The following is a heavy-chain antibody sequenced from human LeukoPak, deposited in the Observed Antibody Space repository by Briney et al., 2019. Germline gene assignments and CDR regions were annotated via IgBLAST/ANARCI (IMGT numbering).Heavy chain of an antibody. Sequence: PGGSLRLSCAASGFTVSSNYMSWVRQAPGKGLEWVSVMYSGGSTYYADSVKGRFTISRDNSKNTLYLQMNSLRAEDTAVYYCAREGSGYDSHIPFDYWGQGTLVTVSS. J-gene: IGHJ4*02. CDR1: GFTVSSNY. CDR3: AREGSGYDSHIPFDY. CDR2: MYSGGST. D-gene: IGHD5-12*01. V-gene: IGHV3-53*01.